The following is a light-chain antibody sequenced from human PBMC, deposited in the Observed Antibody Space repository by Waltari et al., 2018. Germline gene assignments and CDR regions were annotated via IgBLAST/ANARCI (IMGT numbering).Light chain of an antibody. CDR2: GVS. V-gene: IGKV3-20*01. CDR3: QQYSSSPNT. Sequence: EIVLTQSPGTLSLSPVERATLSCRASQILSSTYLAWYQQKSGQAPRLLIFGVSNRATGIPDRFSGSGSGTDFTLTINRLEPEDFAVYFCQQYSSSPNTFGQGTKLEI. CDR1: QILSSTY. J-gene: IGKJ2*01.